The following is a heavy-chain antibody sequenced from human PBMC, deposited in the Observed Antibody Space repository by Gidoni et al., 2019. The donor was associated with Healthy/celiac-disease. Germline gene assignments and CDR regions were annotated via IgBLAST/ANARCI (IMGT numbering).Heavy chain of an antibody. D-gene: IGHD2-2*01. V-gene: IGHV4-4*07. CDR3: ARVFARSSPPYYYYMDV. J-gene: IGHJ6*03. CDR2: IYTSGST. Sequence: QVQLQESGPGLVKPSETLSLTCTVSGGSISSYYWSGIRQPAGKGLEWIGRIYTSGSTNYNPSLKSRVTMSVDTSKNQFSLKLSSVTAADTAVYYCARVFARSSPPYYYYMDVWGKGTTVTVSS. CDR1: GGSISSYY.